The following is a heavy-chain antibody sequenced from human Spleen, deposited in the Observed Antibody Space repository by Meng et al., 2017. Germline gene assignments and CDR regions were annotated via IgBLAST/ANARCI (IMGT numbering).Heavy chain of an antibody. CDR1: GFTFSSYD. CDR2: IGTAGDT. Sequence: GGSLRLSCVASGFTFSSYDMHWVRQATGKGLEWVSAIGTAGDTYYPGSVKGRFTISREKAKNSLYLQMNSLRTGDTAVYYCARGLKYSSGWYAPGMDVWGQGTMVTVSS. CDR3: ARGLKYSSGWYAPGMDV. D-gene: IGHD6-19*01. V-gene: IGHV3-13*01. J-gene: IGHJ6*02.